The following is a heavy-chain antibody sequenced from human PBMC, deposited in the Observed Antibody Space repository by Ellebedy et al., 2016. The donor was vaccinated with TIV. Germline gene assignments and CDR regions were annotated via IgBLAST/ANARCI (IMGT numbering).Heavy chain of an antibody. V-gene: IGHV3-7*03. CDR2: INQDGSRI. D-gene: IGHD3-22*01. Sequence: GESLKISCAASGFTFNSYWMSWVRQAPGKGLEWVANINQDGSRIYYVDSVKGRFTISRDSAKNSVYLRMNTLGVEDTAVYHCVRDGAYGDYSPGYYGMDVWGQGTTVTVSS. CDR1: GFTFNSYW. J-gene: IGHJ6*02. CDR3: VRDGAYGDYSPGYYGMDV.